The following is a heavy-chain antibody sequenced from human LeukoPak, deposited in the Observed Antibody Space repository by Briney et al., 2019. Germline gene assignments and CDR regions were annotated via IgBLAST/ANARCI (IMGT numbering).Heavy chain of an antibody. D-gene: IGHD6-13*01. V-gene: IGHV3-30*19. J-gene: IGHJ4*02. CDR1: RFTFSSYG. CDR3: ARGMRGSSWLSFDY. CDR2: ISYDGSHK. Sequence: GGSLRLSCAASRFTFSSYGMHWVRQAPGKGLEWVALISYDGSHKYYADTVKGRVTISRDNSKNTLYLQMNSLRTEDTAIYYCARGMRGSSWLSFDYWGQGTLVTVSS.